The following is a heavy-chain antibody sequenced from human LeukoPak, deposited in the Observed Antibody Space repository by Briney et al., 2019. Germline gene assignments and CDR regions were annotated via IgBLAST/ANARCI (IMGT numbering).Heavy chain of an antibody. CDR3: ARDREASCSGGSCPFEY. Sequence: SVKVSCKASGGTFSSYAISWVRQAPGQGLDWMGRIIPILGIANYAQKFQGRVTITADKSTSTAYMELSSLRSEDTAVYYCARDREASCSGGSCPFEYWGQGTLVTVSS. D-gene: IGHD2-15*01. J-gene: IGHJ4*02. CDR1: GGTFSSYA. V-gene: IGHV1-69*04. CDR2: IIPILGIA.